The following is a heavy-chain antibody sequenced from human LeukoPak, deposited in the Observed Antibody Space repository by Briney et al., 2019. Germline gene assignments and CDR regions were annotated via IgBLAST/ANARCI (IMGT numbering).Heavy chain of an antibody. CDR1: GFIFNSHV. D-gene: IGHD4-17*01. J-gene: IGHJ4*02. V-gene: IGHV3-23*01. CDR2: VSGSGGST. CDR3: AKRVHRHYGDYYFDY. Sequence: PPGGSLRLSCATSGFIFNSHVMSWVRQTPGKGLEWVSSVSGSGGSTFHADSVKGRFTISRDNSKNTLYLQMNSLRAEDTAVYYCAKRVHRHYGDYYFDYWGQGTLVTVSS.